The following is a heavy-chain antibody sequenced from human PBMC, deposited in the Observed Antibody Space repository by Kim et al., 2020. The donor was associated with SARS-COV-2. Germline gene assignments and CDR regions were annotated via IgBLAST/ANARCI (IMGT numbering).Heavy chain of an antibody. CDR1: GFTFSTYA. CDR2: ITASGAWT. CDR3: AKDHTAGEKVVWIDS. D-gene: IGHD5-18*01. Sequence: GGSLRLSCAASGFTFSTYAMNWVRQAPGKGLEWVSTITASGAWTDYADSVKGRFTISRDNSKNTLYLQMNSLRAEDTALYYCAKDHTAGEKVVWIDSWGQGTLVTVSS. V-gene: IGHV3-23*01. J-gene: IGHJ5*01.